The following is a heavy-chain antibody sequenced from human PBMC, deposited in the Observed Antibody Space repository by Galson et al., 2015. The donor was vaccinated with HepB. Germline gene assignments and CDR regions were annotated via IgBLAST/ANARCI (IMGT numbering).Heavy chain of an antibody. CDR2: IYYSGTT. Sequence: ETLSVTWTVAGGSVSSGTYYWGWIRQPPVKGLEWIGSIYYSGTTHHNPSLKSRAIMSVDTCKNHFSLKLTSVTAADTAVYYCAPGPYYGPARPYQFDFWGQGTLVTVSS. CDR1: GGSVSSGTYY. D-gene: IGHD3-10*01. CDR3: APGPYYGPARPYQFDF. V-gene: IGHV4-39*02. J-gene: IGHJ4*02.